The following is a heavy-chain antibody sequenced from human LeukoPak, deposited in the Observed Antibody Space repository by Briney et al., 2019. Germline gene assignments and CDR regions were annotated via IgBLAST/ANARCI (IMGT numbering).Heavy chain of an antibody. V-gene: IGHV3-23*01. CDR1: GFTFSAFA. D-gene: IGHD6-19*01. CDR3: AKDLSYTSGSSVY. J-gene: IGHJ4*02. CDR2: ITSDGDNT. Sequence: GGSLRLSCAASGFTFSAFAMTWVRQAPGKGLEWVSTITSDGDNTYSADSVKGRITFSRDNSKNTLSLQLRSLRAEDTAVYYCAKDLSYTSGSSVYWGQGTLVTVSS.